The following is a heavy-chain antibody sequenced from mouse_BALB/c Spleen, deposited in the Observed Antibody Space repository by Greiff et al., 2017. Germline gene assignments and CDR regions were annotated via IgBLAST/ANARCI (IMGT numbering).Heavy chain of an antibody. Sequence: VQLQQSGAELVKPGASVKLSCTASGFNINDYYMHWVKQRPEQGLEWIGGIDPANGNTKYDPKFQGKATITADTSSNTAYLQLSSLTSEDTAVYYGAGGHYGYGDYWYFDVWGEGTTVTVSS. D-gene: IGHD1-2*01. CDR1: GFNINDYY. CDR3: AGGHYGYGDYWYFDV. V-gene: IGHV14-3*02. CDR2: IDPANGNT. J-gene: IGHJ1*01.